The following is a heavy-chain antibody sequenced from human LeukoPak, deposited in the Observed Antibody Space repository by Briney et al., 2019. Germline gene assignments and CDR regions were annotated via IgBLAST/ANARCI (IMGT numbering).Heavy chain of an antibody. V-gene: IGHV4-61*05. CDR2: IYYSGST. CDR1: GGSISSSSYY. Sequence: SETLSLTCTVSGGSISSSSYYWGWIRQPPGKGLEWIGYIYYSGSTNYNPSLKSRVTISVDTSKNQFSLKLSSVTAADTAVYYCARLGYSGYDYHDIFDYWGQGTLVTVSS. J-gene: IGHJ4*02. D-gene: IGHD5-12*01. CDR3: ARLGYSGYDYHDIFDY.